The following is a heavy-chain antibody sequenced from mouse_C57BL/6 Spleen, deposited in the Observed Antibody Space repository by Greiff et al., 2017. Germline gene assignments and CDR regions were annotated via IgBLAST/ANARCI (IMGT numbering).Heavy chain of an antibody. CDR3: ARARAAQAFDY. CDR1: GYTFTRYW. J-gene: IGHJ2*01. D-gene: IGHD3-2*02. Sequence: QVQLQQPGAELVRPGTSVKLSCKASGYTFTRYWMHWVKQRPGQGLEWIGVIDPSDSYTNYNQQFKGKATLTVGTSSSTAYMQLSSLTSEDSAVYYCARARAAQAFDYWGQGTTLTVSS. V-gene: IGHV1-59*01. CDR2: IDPSDSYT.